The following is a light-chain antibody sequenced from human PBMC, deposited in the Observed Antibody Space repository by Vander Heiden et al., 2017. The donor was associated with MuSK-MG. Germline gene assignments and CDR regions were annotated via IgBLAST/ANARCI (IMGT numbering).Light chain of an antibody. Sequence: QSALTQPASVSGSPGQSITISCTGTSSDVGTYDFVSWYQQHPDKAPQLIVFDVHDRPSGVSDRFSGSKSGYTASLTISGLQAEDEAHYFCSSYTTSGTVGFGGGTKLTVL. CDR1: SSDVGTYDF. J-gene: IGLJ2*01. V-gene: IGLV2-14*03. CDR2: DVH. CDR3: SSYTTSGTVG.